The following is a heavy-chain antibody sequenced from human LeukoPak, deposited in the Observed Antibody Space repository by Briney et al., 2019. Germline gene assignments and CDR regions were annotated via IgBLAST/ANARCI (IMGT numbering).Heavy chain of an antibody. D-gene: IGHD3-9*01. V-gene: IGHV3-33*06. CDR3: AKDALALRHFDWLPRSYFDY. J-gene: IGHJ4*02. CDR1: GFTFSSYG. CDR2: IWYDGSNK. Sequence: PGGSLRLSCAASGFTFSSYGMHWVRQAPGKGLEWVAVIWYDGSNKYYADSVKGRFTISRDNSKNTLYLQMNSLRAEDTAVYYCAKDALALRHFDWLPRSYFDYWGQGTLVTVSS.